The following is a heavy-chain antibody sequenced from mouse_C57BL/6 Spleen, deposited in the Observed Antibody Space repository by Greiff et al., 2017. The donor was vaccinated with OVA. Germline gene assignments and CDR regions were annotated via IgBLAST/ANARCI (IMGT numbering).Heavy chain of an antibody. V-gene: IGHV1-61*01. CDR3: ARHGYDVGYAMDY. Sequence: QVQLQQPGAELVRPGSSVKLSCKASGYTFTSYWMDWVKQRPGQGLEWIGNIYPSDSETHYNQKFKDKATLTVDKSSSTAYMQLSSLTSADSAVYDCARHGYDVGYAMDYWGQGTSVTVSS. D-gene: IGHD2-2*01. CDR2: IYPSDSET. J-gene: IGHJ4*01. CDR1: GYTFTSYW.